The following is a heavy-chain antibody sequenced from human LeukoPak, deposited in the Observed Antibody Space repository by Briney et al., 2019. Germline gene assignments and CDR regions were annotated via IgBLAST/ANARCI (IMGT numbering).Heavy chain of an antibody. CDR1: GYSISSGYY. V-gene: IGHV4-38-2*02. CDR2: IYHSGST. CDR3: ARARGPWGSYRLYYFDY. D-gene: IGHD3-16*02. J-gene: IGHJ4*02. Sequence: SETLSLTCTVSGYSISSGYYWGWIRQPPGKGLEWIGSIYHSGSTYYNPSLKSRVTISVDTSKNQFSLKLSSVTAADTAVYYCARARGPWGSYRLYYFDYWGQGTLVTVSS.